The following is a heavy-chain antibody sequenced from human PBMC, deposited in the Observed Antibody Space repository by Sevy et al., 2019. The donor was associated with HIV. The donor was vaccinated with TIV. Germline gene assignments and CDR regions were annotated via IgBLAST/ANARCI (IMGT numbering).Heavy chain of an antibody. V-gene: IGHV3-49*03. CDR3: ARGLATADTPEYYFDY. Sequence: GGSLRLSCTTSGFTFDDYAMSWFRQAPGKGLEWAAFITRNSYEAYGGTTEYPASVKGRFIISRDDSKSIAYLQMNSLKSEDTAVYYCARGLATADTPEYYFDYWGQGTLVTVSS. CDR2: ITRNSYEAYGGTT. J-gene: IGHJ4*02. CDR1: GFTFDDYA. D-gene: IGHD5-12*01.